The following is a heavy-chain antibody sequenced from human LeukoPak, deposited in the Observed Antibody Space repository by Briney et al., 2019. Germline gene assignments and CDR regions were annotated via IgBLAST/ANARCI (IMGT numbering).Heavy chain of an antibody. CDR3: TTDLPP. Sequence: GGSLRLSCAASGFTFSNVWIAWVRQAPGKGLEWVCRIRSKMDSGTTDYSAPVKGRFTISRDDSKNSLYLKMNSMTIEDTAVYYCTTDLPPWGQGTLVTVSS. J-gene: IGHJ5*02. V-gene: IGHV3-15*01. CDR2: IRSKMDSGTT. CDR1: GFTFSNVW.